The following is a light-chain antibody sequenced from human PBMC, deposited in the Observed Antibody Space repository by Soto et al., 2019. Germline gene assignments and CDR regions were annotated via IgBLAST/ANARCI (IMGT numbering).Light chain of an antibody. CDR2: DVS. Sequence: QSVLTQPASVSGFPGQSITISCPGTSSDVGGYNYVSWYQQHPGKAPKLMIYDVSNRPSGVSNRFSGSKSGNTASLTISGLQAEDEADYYCSSYTSSSVYVFGTGTKVTVL. V-gene: IGLV2-14*01. CDR1: SSDVGGYNY. CDR3: SSYTSSSVYV. J-gene: IGLJ1*01.